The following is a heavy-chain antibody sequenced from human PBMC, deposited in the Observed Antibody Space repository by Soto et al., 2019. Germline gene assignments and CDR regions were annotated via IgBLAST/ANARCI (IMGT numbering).Heavy chain of an antibody. V-gene: IGHV5-10-1*01. J-gene: IGHJ6*02. CDR2: IDPSDSYT. CDR3: ARHLYSGYDYTWGYYGMDV. D-gene: IGHD5-12*01. Sequence: GESLKISCKGSGYSFTRYLISWVRQMPGKVLEWMGRIDPSDSYTNYSPSFQGHVTISADKSISTAYLQWSRLKASDTAMYYCARHLYSGYDYTWGYYGMDVWGQGTTVTVSS. CDR1: GYSFTRYL.